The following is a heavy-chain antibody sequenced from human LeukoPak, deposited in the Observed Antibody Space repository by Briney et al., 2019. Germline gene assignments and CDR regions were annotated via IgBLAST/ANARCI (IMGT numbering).Heavy chain of an antibody. CDR1: GNYW. J-gene: IGHJ3*02. D-gene: IGHD1-26*01. V-gene: IGHV3-74*01. Sequence: PGGSLRLSCAASGNYWMHWVRQVPGKGLVWVSHINSDGSWTSYADSVKGRFTISRDNSKNTLYLQMNSLRAEDTAVYYCAKMEWELLYYRPHDAFDIWGQGTMVTVSS. CDR2: INSDGSWT. CDR3: AKMEWELLYYRPHDAFDI.